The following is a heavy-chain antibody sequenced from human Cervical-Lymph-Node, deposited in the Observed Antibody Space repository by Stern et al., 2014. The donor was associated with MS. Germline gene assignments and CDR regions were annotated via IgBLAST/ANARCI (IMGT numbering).Heavy chain of an antibody. D-gene: IGHD1-1*01. CDR3: ARRPPRRKWDDPNYGMDV. V-gene: IGHV5-51*03. Sequence: VQLVESGAEVKKPGESLKISCKGSGYTFTNNWIAWVRQMPGKGLEWMGIIYPDDADIRYAPSLQGQAPISAANSIRTACLQWRSLKAADSAVYYWARRPPRRKWDDPNYGMDVWGQGTTVTVSS. CDR1: GYTFTNNW. CDR2: IYPDDADI. J-gene: IGHJ6*02.